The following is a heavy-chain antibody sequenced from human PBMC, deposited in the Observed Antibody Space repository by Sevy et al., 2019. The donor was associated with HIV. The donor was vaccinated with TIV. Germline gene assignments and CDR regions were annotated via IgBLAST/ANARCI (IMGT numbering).Heavy chain of an antibody. Sequence: GGSLRLSCAASGFIFNDYWMSWVRQAPGKGLEWVANIKQDGSEKYYVDSVKGRFTISRDNAKNSLYLQMNSLRAEDTAVYYCARDVSSPYGDYEGYYFDYWRQGNLVTVSS. J-gene: IGHJ4*02. V-gene: IGHV3-7*01. D-gene: IGHD4-17*01. CDR2: IKQDGSEK. CDR3: ARDVSSPYGDYEGYYFDY. CDR1: GFIFNDYW.